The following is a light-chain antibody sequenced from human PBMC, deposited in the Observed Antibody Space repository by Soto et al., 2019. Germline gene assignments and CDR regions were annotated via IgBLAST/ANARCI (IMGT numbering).Light chain of an antibody. CDR3: QQYNYWPPLS. J-gene: IGKJ4*01. V-gene: IGKV3-15*01. CDR1: QSVNRD. Sequence: EIVMTQSPATLSVSPGERATLSCRASQSVNRDLAWYQQTPGQAPRLLIYGASSRASGVPARFSGRGSGTEFTLSINGLQAEDSAVYYCQQYNYWPPLSFGGGTKVEIK. CDR2: GAS.